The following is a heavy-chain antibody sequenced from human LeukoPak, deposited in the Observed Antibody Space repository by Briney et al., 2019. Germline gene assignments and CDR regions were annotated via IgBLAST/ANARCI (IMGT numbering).Heavy chain of an antibody. D-gene: IGHD6-13*01. CDR3: AREPTYSSSWHTTCDC. Sequence: TGGSLRLSCAASGFTFSTYNMNWVRQAPGKGLEWVSYITLSGSTIYYADSVKGRFTISRDNAKNSLYLQMNSLRVEDTAVYYCAREPTYSSSWHTTCDCWGQGTLVTVSS. J-gene: IGHJ4*02. CDR1: GFTFSTYN. V-gene: IGHV3-48*01. CDR2: ITLSGSTI.